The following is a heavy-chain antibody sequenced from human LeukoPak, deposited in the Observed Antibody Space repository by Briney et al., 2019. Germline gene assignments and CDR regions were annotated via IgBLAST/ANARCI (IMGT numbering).Heavy chain of an antibody. CDR3: ARAHTSSSYGYYFYTMDV. CDR2: INAGSGNT. J-gene: IGHJ6*02. V-gene: IGHV1-3*01. D-gene: IGHD6-6*01. CDR1: GYTFTSYA. Sequence: GASVKVSCKASGYTFTSYAMHWVRQAPGQRLEWMGWINAGSGNTESSRKFQGRLTITTDTSANTAYMELSSLKSEDTAVYYCARAHTSSSYGYYFYTMDVWGQGTTVTVSS.